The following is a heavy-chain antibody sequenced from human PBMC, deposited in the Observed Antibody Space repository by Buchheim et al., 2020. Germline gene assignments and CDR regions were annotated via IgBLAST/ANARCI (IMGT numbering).Heavy chain of an antibody. V-gene: IGHV4-39*01. CDR1: GGSISSSSYY. D-gene: IGHD5-24*01. Sequence: QLQLQESGPGLVKPSEPLSLTCTVSGGSISSSSYYWGWIRQPPGKGLEWIGSIYYSGSTYYNPSLKSRVTISVDTSKNQFSLKLSSVTAADTAVYYCARGTTRDGYNFYFDYWGQGTL. CDR3: ARGTTRDGYNFYFDY. CDR2: IYYSGST. J-gene: IGHJ4*02.